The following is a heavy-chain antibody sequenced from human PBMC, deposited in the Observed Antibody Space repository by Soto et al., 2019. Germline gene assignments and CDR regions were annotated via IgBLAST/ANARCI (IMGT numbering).Heavy chain of an antibody. D-gene: IGHD3-3*01. V-gene: IGHV4-39*01. Sequence: SETLSLTCTVSGGSTSSSSYYWGWIRQPPGKGLEWIGSIYYSGSTYYNPSLKSRVTISVDTSKNQFSLKLSSVTAADTAVYYCARLSRHRRTSITIFGVVTYYFDYWGQGTLVTVSS. CDR2: IYYSGST. CDR1: GGSTSSSSYY. J-gene: IGHJ4*02. CDR3: ARLSRHRRTSITIFGVVTYYFDY.